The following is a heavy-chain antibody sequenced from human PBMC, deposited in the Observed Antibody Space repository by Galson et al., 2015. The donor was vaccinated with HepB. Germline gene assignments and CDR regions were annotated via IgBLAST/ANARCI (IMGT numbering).Heavy chain of an antibody. CDR2: ISSSGSTI. CDR3: ARDAVYGDYGFDY. V-gene: IGHV3-11*01. Sequence: SLRLSCAASGFTFSDYDMSWIRQAPGKGLEWVSYISSSGSTIYYADSVKGRFTISRDNAKNSLYLQMNSLRAEDTAVYYCARDAVYGDYGFDYWGQGTLVTVSS. CDR1: GFTFSDYD. J-gene: IGHJ4*02. D-gene: IGHD4-17*01.